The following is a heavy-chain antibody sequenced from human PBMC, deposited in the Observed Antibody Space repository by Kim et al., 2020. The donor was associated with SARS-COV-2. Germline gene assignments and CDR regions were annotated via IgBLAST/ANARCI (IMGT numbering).Heavy chain of an antibody. CDR1: GFTFSDYY. J-gene: IGHJ4*02. Sequence: GGSLRLSCAASGFTFSDYYMSWIRQAPGKGLEWVSYISSSSSYTNYADSVKGRFTISRDNAKNSVYLQMNSLRAEDTAVYYCARVGYYDSSGYYYLYYFDYWGQGTLVTVSS. CDR3: ARVGYYDSSGYYYLYYFDY. D-gene: IGHD3-22*01. V-gene: IGHV3-11*06. CDR2: ISSSSSYT.